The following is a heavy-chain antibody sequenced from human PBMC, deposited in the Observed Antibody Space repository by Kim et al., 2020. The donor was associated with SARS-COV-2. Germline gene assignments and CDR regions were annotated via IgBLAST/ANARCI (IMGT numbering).Heavy chain of an antibody. CDR3: ARHAGIAVAGLYYFDY. CDR2: IYYSGST. V-gene: IGHV4-39*01. D-gene: IGHD6-19*01. Sequence: SETLSLTCTVSGGSISSSSYYWGWIRQPPGKGLEWIGSIYYSGSTYYNPSLKSRVTISVDTSKNQFSLKLSSVTAADTAVYYCARHAGIAVAGLYYFDYWGQGTLVTVSS. J-gene: IGHJ4*02. CDR1: GGSISSSSYY.